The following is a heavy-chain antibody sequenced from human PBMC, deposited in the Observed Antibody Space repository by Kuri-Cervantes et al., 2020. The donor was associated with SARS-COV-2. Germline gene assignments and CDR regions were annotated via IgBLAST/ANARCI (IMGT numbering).Heavy chain of an antibody. D-gene: IGHD2-2*01. CDR1: GFTFSSYA. J-gene: IGHJ3*02. CDR3: AKDLRPAPFLDAFDI. CDR2: ISGSGGST. V-gene: IGHV3-23*01. Sequence: GGSLRLSCAASGFTFSSYAMSWVRQAPGKGLEWVSAISGSGGSTYYADSVKGRFTISRDNSKNTLYLQMNSLRTEDTAVYYCAKDLRPAPFLDAFDIWGQGTMVTVSS.